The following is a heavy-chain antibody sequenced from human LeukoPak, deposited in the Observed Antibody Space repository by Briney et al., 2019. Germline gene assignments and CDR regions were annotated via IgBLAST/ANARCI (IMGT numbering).Heavy chain of an antibody. Sequence: GGSLRLSCVGSGFTFSSHAMSWVRQAPEKGLERVAVISYDGSNKYYADSVKGRFTISRDNSKNTLYLQMNSLRAEDTAVYYCAKLGGVVVVTPNDYWGQGTLVTVSS. CDR2: ISYDGSNK. V-gene: IGHV3-30*18. CDR1: GFTFSSHA. D-gene: IGHD3-22*01. J-gene: IGHJ4*02. CDR3: AKLGGVVVVTPNDY.